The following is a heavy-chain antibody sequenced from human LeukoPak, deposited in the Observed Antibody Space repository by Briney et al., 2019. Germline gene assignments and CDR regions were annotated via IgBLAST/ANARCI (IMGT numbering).Heavy chain of an antibody. CDR3: AAARPDYYYYGMDV. J-gene: IGHJ6*02. V-gene: IGHV3-73*01. D-gene: IGHD6-6*01. CDR1: GFTFSGSA. Sequence: GGSLRLSCAASGFTFSGSAMHWVRQASGKGLEWVGRIRSKANSYATAYAASVKGRFTISRGDSKNTAYLQMNSLKTEDTAVYYCAAARPDYYYYGMDVWGQGTTVTVSS. CDR2: IRSKANSYAT.